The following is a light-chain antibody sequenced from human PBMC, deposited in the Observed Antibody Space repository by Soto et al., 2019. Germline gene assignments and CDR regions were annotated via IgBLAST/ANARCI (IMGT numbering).Light chain of an antibody. CDR3: CSYAISNIVV. V-gene: IGLV2-23*01. J-gene: IGLJ2*01. Sequence: QSALTQPASVSGSPGQSITISCTGTSSDVGSYNLVSWYQQHPGKAPKLMIYEGSKRPSGVSNRFSGSKSGNTASLTISGLQAEDKADYYCCSYAISNIVVFGGGTKVTVL. CDR1: SSDVGSYNL. CDR2: EGS.